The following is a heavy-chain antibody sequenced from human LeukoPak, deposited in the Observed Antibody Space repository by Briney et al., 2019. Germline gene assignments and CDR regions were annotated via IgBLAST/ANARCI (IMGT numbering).Heavy chain of an antibody. CDR3: ATQQLDYYYYYYGMDV. CDR2: IIPILGIA. CDR1: GGTFSSYA. J-gene: IGHJ6*02. D-gene: IGHD6-13*01. Sequence: SVKVSCKASGGTFSSYAISWVRQAPGQGLEWMGRIIPILGIANYAQKFQGRVTITADKSTSTAYMELSSLRSEDTAVYYCATQQLDYYYYYYGMDVWGQGTTVTVSS. V-gene: IGHV1-69*04.